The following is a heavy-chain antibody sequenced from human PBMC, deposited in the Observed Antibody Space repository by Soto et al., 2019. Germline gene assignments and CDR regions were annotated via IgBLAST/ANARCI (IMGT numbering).Heavy chain of an antibody. D-gene: IGHD1-26*01. Sequence: PGGSLRLSCAASGFTFSNAWMSWVRQAPGKGLAWVGRIKSKTHGGKADYAAPVKARLTISRDDSKNTLYLQMNSLKTEDTAVYYRTADQWELSYYFDYWRLGTLVTVYS. V-gene: IGHV3-15*01. CDR2: IKSKTHGGKA. CDR1: GFTFSNAW. CDR3: TADQWELSYYFDY. J-gene: IGHJ4*02.